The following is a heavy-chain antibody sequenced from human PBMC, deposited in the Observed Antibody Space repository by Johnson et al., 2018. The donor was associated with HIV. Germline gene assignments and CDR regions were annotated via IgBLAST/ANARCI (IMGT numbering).Heavy chain of an antibody. CDR3: ARAPHDAFDV. CDR1: GFTFSNAW. CDR2: LSWNSGTV. Sequence: VQLVESGGGLVKPGGSLRLSCAASGFTFSNAWMSWVRQAPGKGLEWVSGLSWNSGTVAYADSVTGRFTISRDNSDNTMYLQMNSLRDEDTAVYYCARAPHDAFDVGGQGTMVTVSS. J-gene: IGHJ3*01. V-gene: IGHV3-48*02.